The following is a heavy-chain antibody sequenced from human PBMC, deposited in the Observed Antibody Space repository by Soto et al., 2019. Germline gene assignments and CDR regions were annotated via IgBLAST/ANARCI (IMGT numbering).Heavy chain of an antibody. CDR2: IYYSGST. CDR1: GGSISSGGYY. J-gene: IGHJ3*02. V-gene: IGHV4-31*01. Sequence: QVQLQESGPGLVKPSQTLSLTCTVSGGSISSGGYYWSWIRQHPGKGLEWLGDIYYSGSTYYNPSLKTPGTISVDTYKNQFSLKLSSVTAADTAVYYCARDKGCSSTSCYVQAFDIWGQGTMVTVSS. CDR3: ARDKGCSSTSCYVQAFDI. D-gene: IGHD2-2*01.